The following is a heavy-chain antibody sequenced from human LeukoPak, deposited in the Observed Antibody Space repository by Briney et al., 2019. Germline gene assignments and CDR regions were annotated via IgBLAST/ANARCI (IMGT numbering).Heavy chain of an antibody. Sequence: RTGGSLRLSCAASGFSVSNNYMSWVRQAPGKGLEWVSVIYNGGYTYYADSVKGRFTISRDNAKNTLYLQMNSLRAEDTAVYYCARDGPNSNAFDIWGQGTMVTVSS. CDR2: IYNGGYT. V-gene: IGHV3-66*01. CDR1: GFSVSNNY. J-gene: IGHJ3*02. CDR3: ARDGPNSNAFDI. D-gene: IGHD4/OR15-4a*01.